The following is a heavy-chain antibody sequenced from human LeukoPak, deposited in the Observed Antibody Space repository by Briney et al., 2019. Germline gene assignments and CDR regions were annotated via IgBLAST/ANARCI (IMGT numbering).Heavy chain of an antibody. D-gene: IGHD5-18*01. CDR2: INHSGST. V-gene: IGHV4-34*01. Sequence: SETLSLTCAVYGGSFSGYYWSWIRQPPGKGLEWLGEINHSGSTNYNPSLKSRVTISVDTSKNQFSLKLSSVTAADTAVYYCARVKGYSYGCVDYWGQGTLVTVSS. J-gene: IGHJ4*02. CDR1: GGSFSGYY. CDR3: ARVKGYSYGCVDY.